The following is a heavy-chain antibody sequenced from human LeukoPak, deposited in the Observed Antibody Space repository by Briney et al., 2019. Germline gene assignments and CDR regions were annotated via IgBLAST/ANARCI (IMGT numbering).Heavy chain of an antibody. J-gene: IGHJ4*02. CDR3: ARVAGAVDF. CDR1: GYTFTSLD. Sequence: ASVKVSCKASGYTFTSLDINWVRQATGQGLEWVGWMNPNSGNTGSAQKFQGRVTITRDISISTAYMELSSLTSEDTAVYYCARVAGAVDFWGQGTLVTVSS. V-gene: IGHV1-8*01. CDR2: MNPNSGNT. D-gene: IGHD2-8*02.